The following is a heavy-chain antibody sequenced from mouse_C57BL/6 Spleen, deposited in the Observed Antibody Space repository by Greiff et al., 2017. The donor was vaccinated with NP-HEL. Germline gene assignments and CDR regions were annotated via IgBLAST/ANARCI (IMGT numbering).Heavy chain of an antibody. CDR2: INPNNGGT. J-gene: IGHJ2*01. CDR3: AGAPTTVVAWGYFDY. V-gene: IGHV1-26*01. CDR1: GYTFTDYY. Sequence: EVQLQQSGPELVKPGASVKISCKASGYTFTDYYMNWVKQSHGKSLEWIGDINPNNGGTSYNQKFKGKATLTVDQSSSTAYMEIRSLTSEDSAVYYCAGAPTTVVAWGYFDYWGQGTTLTVSS. D-gene: IGHD1-1*01.